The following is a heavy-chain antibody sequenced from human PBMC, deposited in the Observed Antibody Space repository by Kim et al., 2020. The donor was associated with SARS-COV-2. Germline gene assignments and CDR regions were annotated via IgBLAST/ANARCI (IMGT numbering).Heavy chain of an antibody. CDR2: ISGSGGST. CDR1: GFTFSSYA. CDR3: AKVESYPFYDFWSGYPYFDY. D-gene: IGHD3-3*01. J-gene: IGHJ4*02. Sequence: GGSLRLSCAASGFTFSSYAMSWVRQAPGKGLEWVSAISGSGGSTYYADSVKGRFTISRDNSKNTLYLQMNSLRAEDTAVYYCAKVESYPFYDFWSGYPYFDYWGQGTLVTVSS. V-gene: IGHV3-23*01.